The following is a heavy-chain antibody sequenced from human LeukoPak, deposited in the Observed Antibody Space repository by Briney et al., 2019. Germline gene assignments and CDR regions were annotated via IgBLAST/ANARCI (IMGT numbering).Heavy chain of an antibody. J-gene: IGHJ3*02. V-gene: IGHV3-20*04. D-gene: IGHD3-3*01. CDR2: INWNGGST. CDR1: GFTFDDYG. CDR3: ARDVGNYDFWSGYYYAFDI. Sequence: GGSLRLSCAASGFTFDDYGMSWVRQAPGKGLEWVSGINWNGGSTGYADSVKGRFTISRDNAKNSLYLQMNSLRAEDTALYYCARDVGNYDFWSGYYYAFDIWGQGTVVTVSS.